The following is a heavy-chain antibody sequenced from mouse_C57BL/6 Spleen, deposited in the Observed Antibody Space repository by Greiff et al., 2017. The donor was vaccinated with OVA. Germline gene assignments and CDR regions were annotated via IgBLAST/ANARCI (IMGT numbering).Heavy chain of an antibody. CDR2: IYPGDGDT. CDR3: AKSTGTGYFDY. CDR1: GYAFSSSW. V-gene: IGHV1-82*01. J-gene: IGHJ2*01. Sequence: QVQLQQSGPELVKPGASVKISCKASGYAFSSSWMNWVKQRPGKGLEWIGRIYPGDGDTNYNGKFKGKATLTADKSSSTAYMQLSSLTSEDSAVYCCAKSTGTGYFDYWGQGTTLTVSS. D-gene: IGHD4-1*02.